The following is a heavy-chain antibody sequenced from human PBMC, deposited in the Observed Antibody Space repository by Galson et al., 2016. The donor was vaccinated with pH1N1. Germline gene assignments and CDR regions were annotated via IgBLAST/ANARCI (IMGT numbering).Heavy chain of an antibody. CDR2: MSYDGSKR. CDR3: AKDVLDCSGGRCDPDFPLRNWFDP. Sequence: SLRLSCAASGFTFSGYGMHWVRQAPGKGLEWVAVMSYDGSKRFFADSVKGRFTISRDNSKNTQYLEMNSLRVEDTAVYYCAKDVLDCSGGRCDPDFPLRNWFDPWGLGTLVTVSS. CDR1: GFTFSGYG. J-gene: IGHJ5*02. V-gene: IGHV3-30*18. D-gene: IGHD2-15*01.